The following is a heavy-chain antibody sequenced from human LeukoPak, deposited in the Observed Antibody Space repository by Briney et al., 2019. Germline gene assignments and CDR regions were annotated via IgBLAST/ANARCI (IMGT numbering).Heavy chain of an antibody. CDR1: GYTITSYA. J-gene: IGHJ4*02. CDR3: ARDQGGSGD. V-gene: IGHV7-4-1*02. D-gene: IGHD6-25*01. CDR2: INTNTGNP. Sequence: EASVKVSCKASGYTITSYAMNWVRQAPGQGLEWMGWINTNTGNPTYAQGFTRRFVFSLDTSVSTAYLEISSLKTEDTAVYYCARDQGGSGDWGQGTQVTVSS.